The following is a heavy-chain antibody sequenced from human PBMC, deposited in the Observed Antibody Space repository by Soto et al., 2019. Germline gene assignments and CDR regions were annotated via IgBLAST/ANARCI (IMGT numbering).Heavy chain of an antibody. D-gene: IGHD5-12*01. CDR3: AKTGNIVPTAKGYFDY. V-gene: IGHV3-23*01. CDR1: GFTFSSYA. J-gene: IGHJ4*02. CDR2: ISGGGGST. Sequence: EVQLLESGGGLIQPGGSLRLSCAASGFTFSSYAMSWVRQAPGTGLEWVAGISGGGGSTYYADSVKGRFPISRDNSNLYLQMNSLRAEDTAVYYCAKTGNIVPTAKGYFDYWGKGTLVTVSS.